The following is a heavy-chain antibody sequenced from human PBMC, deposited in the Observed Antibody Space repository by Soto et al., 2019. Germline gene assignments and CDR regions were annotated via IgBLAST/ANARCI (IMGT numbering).Heavy chain of an antibody. Sequence: EVQLVESGGGLVQPGGSLRLSSAASGFTFSSYSMNWVRQAPGKGLEWVSYISSSSSTIYYADSVKGRFTISRDNAKNSLYLQMSSLRAEDTAVYYCARDLNYGLFDYWGHGTLVTVSS. J-gene: IGHJ4*01. D-gene: IGHD4-17*01. CDR1: GFTFSSYS. CDR3: ARDLNYGLFDY. V-gene: IGHV3-48*01. CDR2: ISSSSSTI.